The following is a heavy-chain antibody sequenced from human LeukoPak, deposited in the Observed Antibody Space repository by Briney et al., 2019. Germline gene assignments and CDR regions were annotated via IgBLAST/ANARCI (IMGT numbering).Heavy chain of an antibody. CDR1: GYTFTSYG. V-gene: IGHV1-18*01. D-gene: IGHD5-12*01. Sequence: GASVKVSCKASGYTFTSYGISWVRQAPGQGLEWMGWISAYNGNTNYAQKLQGRVTMTTDTSTSTAYMELRSLRSDDTAVYYCARGMGDIVATIGYYYYGMGVWGQGTTVTVSS. CDR2: ISAYNGNT. CDR3: ARGMGDIVATIGYYYYGMGV. J-gene: IGHJ6*02.